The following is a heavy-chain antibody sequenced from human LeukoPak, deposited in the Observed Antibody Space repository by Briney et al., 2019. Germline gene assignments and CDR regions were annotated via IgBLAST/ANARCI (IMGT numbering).Heavy chain of an antibody. D-gene: IGHD1-26*01. Sequence: PGGSLRLSCEASGVTFSSYVMSWVRQAPGKGPEWVSGISGSGGGTYYADSVKGRFAISRDNSKNTLYLQMNSLRAEDTAVYYCAKGVRVGATSHFDYWGQGTLVTVSS. CDR3: AKGVRVGATSHFDY. CDR1: GVTFSSYV. J-gene: IGHJ4*02. V-gene: IGHV3-23*01. CDR2: ISGSGGGT.